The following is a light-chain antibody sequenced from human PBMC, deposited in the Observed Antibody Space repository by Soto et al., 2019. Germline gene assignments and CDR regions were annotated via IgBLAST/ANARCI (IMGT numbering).Light chain of an antibody. CDR2: GNN. Sequence: QSVLTQPPSVSGGPGQRVTISCTGSSSNIGAGYEVHWYQQLPGTAPKLLIYGNNNRPSGVPDRFSGSKSATSASLAITGLQAEDEADYYCQSYDSSLSALYVFGTGTKLTVL. J-gene: IGLJ1*01. CDR3: QSYDSSLSALYV. V-gene: IGLV1-40*01. CDR1: SSNIGAGYE.